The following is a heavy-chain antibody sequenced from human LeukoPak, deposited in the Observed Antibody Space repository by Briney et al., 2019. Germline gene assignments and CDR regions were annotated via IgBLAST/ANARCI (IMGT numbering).Heavy chain of an antibody. V-gene: IGHV4-38-2*02. J-gene: IGHJ6*03. CDR2: VYTSGTA. CDR1: GYSISSGYY. CDR3: VRDTRYDMDV. Sequence: SETLSLTCTVSGYSISSGYYWGWIRQPPGKGLEWIGRVYTSGTATYNPSLKSRVTISVDTSRNQFSLRLNSVTAADTALYYCVRDTRYDMDVWGKGTTVTVSS.